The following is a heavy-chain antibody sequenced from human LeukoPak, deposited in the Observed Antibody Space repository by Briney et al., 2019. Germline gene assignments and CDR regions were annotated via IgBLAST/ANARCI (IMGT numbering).Heavy chain of an antibody. CDR1: GFTFSDYY. D-gene: IGHD6-6*01. CDR3: ASPITDSSSYHDY. V-gene: IGHV3-11*04. J-gene: IGHJ4*02. Sequence: GGSLRLSCAASGFTFSDYYMSWIRQAPGKGLEWVSYISSSGSTIYYADSVKGRFTISRDNAKNSLYLQMNSLRAEDTAVYYCASPITDSSSYHDYWGQGTLVTVSS. CDR2: ISSSGSTI.